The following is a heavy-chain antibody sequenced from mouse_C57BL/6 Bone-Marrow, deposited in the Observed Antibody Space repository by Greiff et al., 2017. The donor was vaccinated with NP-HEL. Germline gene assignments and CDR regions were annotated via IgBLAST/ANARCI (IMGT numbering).Heavy chain of an antibody. CDR1: GFTFSSYA. CDR2: ISDGGSYT. V-gene: IGHV5-4*01. D-gene: IGHD1-1*01. CDR3: ARDFYYYGSSYDYYAMDY. Sequence: DVKLVESGGGLVKPGGSLKLSCAASGFTFSSYAMSWVRQTPEKRLEWVATISDGGSYTYYPDNVKGRFTISRDNAKNNLYLQMSHLKSEDTAMYYCARDFYYYGSSYDYYAMDYWGQGTSVTVSS. J-gene: IGHJ4*01.